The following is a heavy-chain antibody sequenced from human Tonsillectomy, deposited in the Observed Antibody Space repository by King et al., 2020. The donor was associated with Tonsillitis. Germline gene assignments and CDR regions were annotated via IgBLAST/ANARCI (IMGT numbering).Heavy chain of an antibody. Sequence: VQLVESGAEVKKPGESLKISCTGSGYSFTSYWIGWVRQMPGKGLEWMGIIYPGDSDTRYSPSFQGQVTISADKSISTAYLQWSSLKASDTAMYYCARHDDCSSTSCYSGVFDYWGQGTLVTVSS. CDR2: IYPGDSDT. V-gene: IGHV5-51*01. CDR1: GYSFTSYW. J-gene: IGHJ4*02. CDR3: ARHDDCSSTSCYSGVFDY. D-gene: IGHD2-2*01.